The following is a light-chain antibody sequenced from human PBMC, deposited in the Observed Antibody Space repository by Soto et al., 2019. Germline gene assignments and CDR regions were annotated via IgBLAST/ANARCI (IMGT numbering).Light chain of an antibody. CDR2: EDD. V-gene: IGLV6-57*04. CDR3: QSFDSSNHVI. J-gene: IGLJ2*01. Sequence: FMLTQPHSVSESPGKTVTISCTRSSGSIASNFVHWYQQRPGSAPTTLIYEDDRRPSGVPDRFSGSIDSSSNSASLTISGLKTEDEAGYYCQSFDSSNHVIFGGGTELTVL. CDR1: SGSIASNF.